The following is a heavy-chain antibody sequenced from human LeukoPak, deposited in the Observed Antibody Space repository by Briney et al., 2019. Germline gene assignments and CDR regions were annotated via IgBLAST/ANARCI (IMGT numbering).Heavy chain of an antibody. CDR2: IFYSGST. V-gene: IGHV4-4*02. CDR1: GGSISSSNW. CDR3: ATIHFDY. Sequence: TSETLSLTCAVSGGSISSSNWWSWVRQPPGKGLEWIGTIFYSGSTYYNPSLKSRVTVSLVTSKNQFSLKLSSVTAADTAVYYCATIHFDYWGQGTLVTVSS. J-gene: IGHJ4*02. D-gene: IGHD3-3*01.